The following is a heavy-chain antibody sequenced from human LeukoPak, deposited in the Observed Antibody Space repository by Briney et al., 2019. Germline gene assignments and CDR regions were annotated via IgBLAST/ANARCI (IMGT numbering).Heavy chain of an antibody. V-gene: IGHV3-23*01. CDR3: ARGGVPYYDILTGYFY. Sequence: GGSLRLSCAASGFTFSSFAMSWVRQGPGKGLEWVSVISGTGGSTHYADSVKGRFTISGDNSKNTLYLQMNSLRAEDTAVYYCARGGVPYYDILTGYFYWGQGTLVTVSS. CDR1: GFTFSSFA. CDR2: ISGTGGST. J-gene: IGHJ4*02. D-gene: IGHD3-9*01.